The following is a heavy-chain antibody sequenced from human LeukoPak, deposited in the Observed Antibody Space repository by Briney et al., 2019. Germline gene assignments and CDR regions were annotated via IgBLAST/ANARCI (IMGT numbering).Heavy chain of an antibody. CDR2: IIPSFGTA. Sequence: SSVKVSCKACGGTFSSYGFSWVRQAPGPRLEWMGGIIPSFGTANHARKFQGRATITADASTKTAHIELSSLRSEDTAVYYCPTAGITGIVYYFYMDVGGKATTVTAPS. V-gene: IGHV1-69*13. J-gene: IGHJ6*03. CDR3: PTAGITGIVYYFYMDV. CDR1: GGTFSSYG. D-gene: IGHD1-20*01.